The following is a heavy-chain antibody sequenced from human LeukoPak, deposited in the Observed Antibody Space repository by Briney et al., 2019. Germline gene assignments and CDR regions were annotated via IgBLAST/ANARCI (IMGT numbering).Heavy chain of an antibody. CDR1: GYTFTDYF. CDR2: INPNSGDT. Sequence: GASVKVSCKASGYTFTDYFMHWVRQAPGQGLEWMGWINPNSGDTNYAQKFQGRVTMTRDTSIRTAYMELSSLRSDGTAVYYCARVWPCINGVCPDVFEYWGQGTRVTVSS. J-gene: IGHJ4*02. CDR3: ARVWPCINGVCPDVFEY. V-gene: IGHV1-2*02. D-gene: IGHD2-8*01.